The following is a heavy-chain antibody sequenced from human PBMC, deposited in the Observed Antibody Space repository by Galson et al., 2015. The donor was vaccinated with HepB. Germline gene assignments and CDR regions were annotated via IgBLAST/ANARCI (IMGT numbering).Heavy chain of an antibody. J-gene: IGHJ6*02. CDR3: ATTTYYYDSSGYYSNYGMDV. V-gene: IGHV4-34*01. Sequence: LSLTCAVYGGSFSGYYWSWIRQPPGKGLGWIGEINHSGSTNYNPSLKSRVTISVDTSKNQFSLKLSSVTAADTAVYYCATTTYYYDSSGYYSNYGMDVWGQGTTVTVSS. CDR1: GGSFSGYY. CDR2: INHSGST. D-gene: IGHD3-22*01.